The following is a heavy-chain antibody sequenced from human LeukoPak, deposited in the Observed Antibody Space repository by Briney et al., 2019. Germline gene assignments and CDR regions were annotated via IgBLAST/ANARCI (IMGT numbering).Heavy chain of an antibody. CDR1: GGSISSYY. V-gene: IGHV4-59*01. CDR2: IYYSGST. Sequence: PSETLSLTCTASGGSISSYYWSWIRQPPGKGLEWIGYIYYSGSTNYNPSLQSRVTISVDTSKNQFSLKLSSVTAADTAVYYCARDSDSVHSPFNYWGQGTLVTVSS. CDR3: ARDSDSVHSPFNY. J-gene: IGHJ4*02. D-gene: IGHD5/OR15-5a*01.